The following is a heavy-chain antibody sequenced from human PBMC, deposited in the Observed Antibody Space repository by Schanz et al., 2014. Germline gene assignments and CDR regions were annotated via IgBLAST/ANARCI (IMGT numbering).Heavy chain of an antibody. CDR2: VPFDGSQK. CDR3: AKTPREYCNYDNCPNWFDS. V-gene: IGHV3-30*02. Sequence: VHLVESGGGLVQPGGSLRLSCAASGFAFSSYGMHWVRQAPGKGLEWVAFVPFDGSQKFYADSVKGRFTMSRDNSKNTLYLQMNSLRAEDTAVYYCAKTPREYCNYDNCPNWFDSWGQGTLVTASS. J-gene: IGHJ5*01. CDR1: GFAFSSYG. D-gene: IGHD2-15*01.